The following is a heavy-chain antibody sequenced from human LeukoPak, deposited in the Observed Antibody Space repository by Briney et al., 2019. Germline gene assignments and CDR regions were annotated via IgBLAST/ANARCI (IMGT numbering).Heavy chain of an antibody. CDR2: ISYDGSDK. D-gene: IGHD3-22*01. CDR3: ARDRDDPTYYYDSSGYQLDY. Sequence: GGSLRLSCAASGFTFSSYAMHWVRQAPGKGLEWVAVISYDGSDKYYADSVKGRFTISRDNSKNTLYLQMNSLRAEDTAVYYCARDRDDPTYYYDSSGYQLDYWGQGTLVTVSS. J-gene: IGHJ4*02. CDR1: GFTFSSYA. V-gene: IGHV3-30-3*01.